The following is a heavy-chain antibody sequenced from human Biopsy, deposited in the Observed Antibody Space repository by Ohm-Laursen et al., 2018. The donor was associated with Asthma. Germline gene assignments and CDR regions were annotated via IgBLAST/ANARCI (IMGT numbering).Heavy chain of an antibody. V-gene: IGHV3-30-3*01. CDR1: GFSFSEFV. D-gene: IGHD3-3*01. Sequence: SLRLSCSASGFSFSEFVMHWVHQAPGKGLEWVAVGGSYYDGGLKYYADSVNGRFTVSRDDSKNTLYLQMNSLRPDDTAVYYCPRDVMEWYLPAFDFWGQGTLVTVSS. CDR3: PRDVMEWYLPAFDF. CDR2: GGSYYDGGLK. J-gene: IGHJ4*02.